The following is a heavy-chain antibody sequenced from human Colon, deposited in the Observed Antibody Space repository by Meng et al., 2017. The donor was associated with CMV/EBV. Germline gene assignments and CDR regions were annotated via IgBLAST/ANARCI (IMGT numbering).Heavy chain of an antibody. J-gene: IGHJ4*02. V-gene: IGHV2-5*02. CDR1: GLSLTTSGVG. D-gene: IGHD6-19*01. CDR2: IYWDDDK. CDR3: AHRSPGYISGWDQGLFDY. Sequence: QITLKESGPTLVEPTQTLTLTCTFSGLSLTTSGVGVAWIRQPPGKALEWLAVIYWDDDKRYSPSLRNRLAITKDTSKNQVVLTMTNMDPVDTATYYCAHRSPGYISGWDQGLFDYWGQGSLVTVSS.